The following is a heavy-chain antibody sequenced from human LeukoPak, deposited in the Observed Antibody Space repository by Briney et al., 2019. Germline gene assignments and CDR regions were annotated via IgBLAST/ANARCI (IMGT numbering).Heavy chain of an antibody. J-gene: IGHJ4*02. Sequence: ASLKVSCKASGGTFSNYGISWVRQPPGQGLEWMGTMIPIIGIANYAQKFQGGVTITADKSTSTAYMELTSLRPEDTAVYYCARWAGYCGSATCPYYLDFWGQGTLVTVSS. CDR1: GGTFSNYG. CDR3: ARWAGYCGSATCPYYLDF. D-gene: IGHD2-2*01. CDR2: MIPIIGIA. V-gene: IGHV1-69*04.